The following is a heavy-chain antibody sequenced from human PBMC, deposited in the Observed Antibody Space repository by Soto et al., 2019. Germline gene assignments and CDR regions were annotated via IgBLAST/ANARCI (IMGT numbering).Heavy chain of an antibody. V-gene: IGHV4-30-4*01. CDR3: ARDGGNSYYYYGMDV. CDR1: GGSISSGDYY. D-gene: IGHD2-21*02. Sequence: QVQLQESGPGLVKPSQTLSLTCTVSGGSISSGDYYWSWIRQPPGKGLEWIGYIYYSGSTYYNPSLKSRVTISVDTSKNQFSLKLSSVTAADTAVYYCARDGGNSYYYYGMDVWGQGTTVTVSS. CDR2: IYYSGST. J-gene: IGHJ6*02.